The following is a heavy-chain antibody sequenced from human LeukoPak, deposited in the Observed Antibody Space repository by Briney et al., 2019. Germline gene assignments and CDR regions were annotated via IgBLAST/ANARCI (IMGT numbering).Heavy chain of an antibody. D-gene: IGHD3-3*01. J-gene: IGHJ4*02. CDR3: AKGEDDFWSGYLY. CDR2: ISGSGGST. V-gene: IGHV3-23*01. CDR1: GFTFSSYA. Sequence: PGGSLRLSCAASGFTFSSYAMSWVRQAPGKGLEWVSDISGSGGSTYYADSVKGRFTISRDNSKNTLYLQMNSLRAEDTAVYYCAKGEDDFWSGYLYWGQGTLVTVSS.